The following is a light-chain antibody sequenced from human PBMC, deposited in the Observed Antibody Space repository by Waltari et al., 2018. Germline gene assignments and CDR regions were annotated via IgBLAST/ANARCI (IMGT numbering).Light chain of an antibody. Sequence: EVVLTQSPGTLSLSPGEGATLSCRASQSVSSSSLAWYQQKPGQAPRLLIHRESSRATGIPDRFRGSASGTEFTLTISSLQPEDFASYYCQQFNSYPLTFGGGTKVEIK. J-gene: IGKJ4*01. V-gene: IGKV3-20*01. CDR1: QSVSSSS. CDR3: QQFNSYPLT. CDR2: RES.